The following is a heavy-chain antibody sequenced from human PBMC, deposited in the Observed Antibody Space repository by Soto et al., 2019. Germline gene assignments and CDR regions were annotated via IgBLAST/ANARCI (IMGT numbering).Heavy chain of an antibody. Sequence: EVQLVDSGGGLVRPGGSLRLSCAASGFTFRSYSMHWVRQAPGKGLEWVSTISSSGSYIYDADSVKGRFTISRDNAKNSLYLQMNSLRADDTAAYYCVRDVGDAYNPTLDYWGRGTLVTVSS. CDR2: ISSSGSYI. V-gene: IGHV3-21*01. CDR3: VRDVGDAYNPTLDY. CDR1: GFTFRSYS. D-gene: IGHD1-1*01. J-gene: IGHJ4*02.